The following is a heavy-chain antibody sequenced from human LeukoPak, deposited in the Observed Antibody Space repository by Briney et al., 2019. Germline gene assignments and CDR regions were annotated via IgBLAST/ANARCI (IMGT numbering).Heavy chain of an antibody. D-gene: IGHD1-1*01. CDR2: SYHSGST. CDR1: GRSISSSSYY. J-gene: IGHJ5*02. Sequence: PSDTLSLPCTVSGRSISSSSYYWGWIRQPPGKGLEWIGSSYHSGSTYYNPSLKSRVTISVDTSKHQFSLKLSAVTAADKAVYYCARVHQRNDFDPWGQGTLVTVSS. V-gene: IGHV4-39*07. CDR3: ARVHQRNDFDP.